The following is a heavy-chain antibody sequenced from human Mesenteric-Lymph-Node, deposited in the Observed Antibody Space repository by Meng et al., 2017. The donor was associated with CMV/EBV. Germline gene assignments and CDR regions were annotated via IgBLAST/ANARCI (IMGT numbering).Heavy chain of an antibody. D-gene: IGHD3-10*01. CDR2: ISGFNGNT. CDR1: GYTFTSHG. CDR3: ARGLEFAAKTFDY. J-gene: IGHJ4*02. V-gene: IGHV1-18*01. Sequence: KPSGYTFTSHGLNWVRQAPGQGLEWMGWISGFNGNTNYAQKLQGRVTMTTDTSTSTAHMELRSLRSDDTAVYYCARGLEFAAKTFDYWGPGTLVTVSS.